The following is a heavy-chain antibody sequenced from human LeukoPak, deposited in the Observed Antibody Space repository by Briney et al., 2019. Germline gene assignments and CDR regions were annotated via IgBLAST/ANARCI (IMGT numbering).Heavy chain of an antibody. J-gene: IGHJ4*02. V-gene: IGHV4-30-2*05. CDR2: IYYSGST. Sequence: PSQTLSLTCAVSGGSISSGGYSWSWIRQPPGKGLEWIGYIYYSGSTYYNPSLKSRVTISVDTSKNQFSLKLSSVTAADTAVYYCARERGGSQWEPPLQVGYYFDYWGQGTLVTVSS. CDR3: ARERGGSQWEPPLQVGYYFDY. CDR1: GGSISSGGYS. D-gene: IGHD1-26*01.